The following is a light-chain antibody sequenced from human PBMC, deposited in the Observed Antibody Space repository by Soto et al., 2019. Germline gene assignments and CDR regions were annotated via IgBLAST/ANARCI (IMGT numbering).Light chain of an antibody. J-gene: IGKJ1*01. CDR3: QQYYSYPRT. Sequence: EIVLTQSPSTLSLSAGERATLSCRTSQSVSSYLAWYQQKPGQAPRLLIYDASNRATGIPARFSGSGSGTEFTLTISCLQSEDFATYYCQQYYSYPRTFGQGT. CDR1: QSVSSY. V-gene: IGKV3-15*01. CDR2: DAS.